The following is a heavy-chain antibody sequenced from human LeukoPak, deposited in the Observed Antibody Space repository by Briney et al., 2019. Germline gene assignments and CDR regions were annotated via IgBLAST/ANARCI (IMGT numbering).Heavy chain of an antibody. V-gene: IGHV4-34*01. Sequence: PSETLSLTCGVSGGSLSFYYWSWIRQSPGKGLEWIAEISQTGDSNYNMSLKSRVTISLDKSKNQVSLKLNSVTAADTAVYYCATKGIAVAGLNYWGQGTLVTVSS. D-gene: IGHD6-19*01. CDR1: GGSLSFYY. J-gene: IGHJ4*02. CDR3: ATKGIAVAGLNY. CDR2: ISQTGDS.